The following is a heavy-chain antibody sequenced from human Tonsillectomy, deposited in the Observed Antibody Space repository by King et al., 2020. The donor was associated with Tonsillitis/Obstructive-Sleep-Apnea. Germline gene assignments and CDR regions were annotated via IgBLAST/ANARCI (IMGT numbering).Heavy chain of an antibody. CDR3: TTGLTTVSSY. J-gene: IGHJ4*02. D-gene: IGHD4-11*01. CDR2: IKSKTEGGTT. V-gene: IGHV3-15*01. Sequence: VQLVESGGGLVKPGGSLRLSCAASGFPFSKAWMSWVRQAPGKGLGWVGGIKSKTEGGTTDYAAPVKGRFTISRDDSKNTLYLQMNSLKTEDTAVYYCTTGLTTVSSYWGQGTLVTVSS. CDR1: GFPFSKAW.